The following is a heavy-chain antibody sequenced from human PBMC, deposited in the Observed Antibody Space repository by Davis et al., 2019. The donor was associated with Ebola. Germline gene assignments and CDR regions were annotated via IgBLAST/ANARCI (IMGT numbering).Heavy chain of an antibody. CDR3: VRGWGRYGMGV. CDR2: TYYYTSQWFH. D-gene: IGHD1-26*01. J-gene: IGHJ6*02. V-gene: IGHV6-1*01. CDR1: GDSVSGGSGA. Sequence: PSETLSLTCAISGDSVSGGSGAWNWIRQSPSRGLEWLGRTYYYTSQWFHHYAASVKSRTTINADTSKNQFSLQLNSVTPEDTAVYYCVRGWGRYGMGVWGQGTTVTVSS.